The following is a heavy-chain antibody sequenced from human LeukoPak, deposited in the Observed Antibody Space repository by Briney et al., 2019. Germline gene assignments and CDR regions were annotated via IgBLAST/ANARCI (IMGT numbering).Heavy chain of an antibody. V-gene: IGHV3-33*01. CDR2: IWYDGSRK. CDR3: ARGDCTGANFRPYYYYGMDV. Sequence: GGSLRLSCAASGFTFDTNAMRWVRQAPGEGLEWVAVIWYDGSRKEYADSVKGRFTVSRDNSKNTLVMQMNSLRAEVTYAYSVARGDCTGANFRPYYYYGMDVWGQGTAVTVSS. J-gene: IGHJ6*02. D-gene: IGHD4/OR15-4a*01. CDR1: GFTFDTNA.